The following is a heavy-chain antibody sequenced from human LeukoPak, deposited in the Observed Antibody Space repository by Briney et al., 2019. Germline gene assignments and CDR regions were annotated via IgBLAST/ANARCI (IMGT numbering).Heavy chain of an antibody. CDR2: INHSGST. V-gene: IGHV4-34*01. J-gene: IGHJ4*02. Sequence: SETLSLTCAVYGGSFSGYYWSWIRQPPGKGLEWIGEINHSGSTNYNPSLKSRVTISVDTSKNQFSLKLSSVTAADTAVYYCARYPDDHFDYWGQGTLVTVSS. D-gene: IGHD1-1*01. CDR3: ARYPDDHFDY. CDR1: GGSFSGYY.